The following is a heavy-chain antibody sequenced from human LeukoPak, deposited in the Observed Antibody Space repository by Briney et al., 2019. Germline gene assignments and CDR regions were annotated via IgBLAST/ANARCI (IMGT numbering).Heavy chain of an antibody. D-gene: IGHD6-13*01. CDR3: ARLNSSSWYGHFYY. J-gene: IGHJ4*02. CDR1: GYSISRGYY. V-gene: IGHV4-38-2*02. CDR2: IYHSGST. Sequence: SVTLSLTCTVSGYSISRGYYWGLVRQPPGEGLEWIGSIYHSGSTYYNPSLKSRVTISVDTSKNQFSLKRSSVTAADTAVYYCARLNSSSWYGHFYYWGQGTLVTASS.